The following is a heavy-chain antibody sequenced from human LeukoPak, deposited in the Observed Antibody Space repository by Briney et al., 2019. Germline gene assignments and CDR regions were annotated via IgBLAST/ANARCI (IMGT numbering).Heavy chain of an antibody. V-gene: IGHV4-34*01. J-gene: IGHJ3*02. CDR3: AGEECSSGSCDAFDI. CDR1: GGSFSDYY. Sequence: SETLSLTCAVYGGSFSDYYWSWIRQPPGKGLEWIGEINHSGSTNYNPSLKSRVTMSVDTSKNQFSLKLSSVTAADTAVYYCAGEECSSGSCDAFDIWGQGTMVTVSS. D-gene: IGHD2-15*01. CDR2: INHSGST.